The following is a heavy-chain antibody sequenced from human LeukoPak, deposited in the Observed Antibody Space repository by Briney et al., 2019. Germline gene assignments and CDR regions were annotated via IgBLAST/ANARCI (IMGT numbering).Heavy chain of an antibody. V-gene: IGHV4-59*01. CDR2: IYYSGST. CDR3: ARATYVTYYYDSSGYPPLQFDY. D-gene: IGHD3-22*01. CDR1: GGSISSYY. J-gene: IGHJ4*02. Sequence: SETLSLTCTVSGGSISSYYWSWIRQPPGKGLEWIGYIYYSGSTNYNPSLKSRVTISVDTSKNQFSLKLSSVTAADTPVYYCARATYVTYYYDSSGYPPLQFDYWGQGTLVTVSS.